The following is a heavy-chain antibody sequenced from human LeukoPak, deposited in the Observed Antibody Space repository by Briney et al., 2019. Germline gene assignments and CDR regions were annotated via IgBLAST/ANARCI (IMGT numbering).Heavy chain of an antibody. V-gene: IGHV1-8*01. CDR2: MNPNSGNT. Sequence: GASVKVSCKASGYTFTSYDINWVRQATGQGLGLEWMGWMNPNSGNTGYAQKFQGRVTMTRNTSISTADMELSSLRSEDTAVYYCARKSSSGSGWNAFDIWGQGTMVTVSS. J-gene: IGHJ3*02. CDR1: GYTFTSYD. D-gene: IGHD6-25*01. CDR3: ARKSSSGSGWNAFDI.